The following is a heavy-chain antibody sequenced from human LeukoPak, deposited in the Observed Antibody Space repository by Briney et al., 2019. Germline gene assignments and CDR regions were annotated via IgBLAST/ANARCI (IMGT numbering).Heavy chain of an antibody. J-gene: IGHJ4*02. D-gene: IGHD6-19*01. CDR1: GFTFSSYA. CDR2: ISGSGGST. V-gene: IGHV3-23*01. Sequence: PGGSLRLSCAASGFTFSSYAMSWVRQAPGKGLEWVSAISGSGGSTYYADSVKGRFTISRDNSKNTLYLQMNSLRAEDTAVYYCAKDQRGLGSGWYEDDDYWGQGTLVTVSS. CDR3: AKDQRGLGSGWYEDDDY.